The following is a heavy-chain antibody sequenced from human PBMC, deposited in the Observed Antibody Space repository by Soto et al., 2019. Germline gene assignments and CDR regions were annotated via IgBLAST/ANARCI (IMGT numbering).Heavy chain of an antibody. D-gene: IGHD1-1*01. CDR1: GFTFSNYA. J-gene: IGHJ6*03. V-gene: IGHV3-23*01. CDR3: AKTGTTVSSYYYFMDV. Sequence: GGSLRLSCAASGFTFSNYAMSWFRHAPGEGLEWVSAISTTGGSTFFADSVKGRFTISRDNSKNTLYLQMNSLRAEDTAVYYCAKTGTTVSSYYYFMDVWGKGTTVTVSS. CDR2: ISTTGGST.